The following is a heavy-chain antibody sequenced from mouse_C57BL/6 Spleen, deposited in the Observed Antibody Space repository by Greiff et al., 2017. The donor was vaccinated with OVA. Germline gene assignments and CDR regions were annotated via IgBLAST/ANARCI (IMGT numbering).Heavy chain of an antibody. Sequence: QVQLQQSGAELVKPGASVKMSCKASGYTFTSYWITWVKQRPGQGLEWIGDIYPGSGSTNYNEKFKSKATLTVDTSSSTAYMQLSSLTSEDSAVYYCARRDYGWYYFDYWGQGTTLTVSS. CDR1: GYTFTSYW. V-gene: IGHV1-55*01. J-gene: IGHJ2*01. CDR3: ARRDYGWYYFDY. D-gene: IGHD1-1*01. CDR2: IYPGSGST.